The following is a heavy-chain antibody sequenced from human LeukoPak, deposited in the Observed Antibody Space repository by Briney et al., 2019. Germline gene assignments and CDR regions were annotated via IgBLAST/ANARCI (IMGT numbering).Heavy chain of an antibody. Sequence: PGGSLRLSCAASGFTFSNYVMQWVRQAPGKGLGHVSAISSNGGNTYYANSVKDRFNISRDNSKNTLYLQMGSLRAEDMAVYYCARGGRYSSGWSDYWGQGTLVTVTS. V-gene: IGHV3-64*01. CDR1: GFTFSNYV. D-gene: IGHD6-19*01. CDR3: ARGGRYSSGWSDY. CDR2: ISSNGGNT. J-gene: IGHJ4*02.